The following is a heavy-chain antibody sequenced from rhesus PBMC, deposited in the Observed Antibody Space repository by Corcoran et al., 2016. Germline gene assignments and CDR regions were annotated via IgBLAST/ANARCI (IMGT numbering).Heavy chain of an antibody. V-gene: IGHV4-106*01. CDR1: GGSISDDYY. D-gene: IGHD2-2*01. CDR3: ARSDQYCTSTTCYAAGGDAFDF. J-gene: IGHJ3*01. Sequence: QVQLQESGPGLVKPSETLSLTCAVSGGSISDDYYWSWIRQPPGKGLEWIGYIYGSGGGTNYNPSLKNRVTISIDTSKNQFSLKLSSVTAADTAVYYCARSDQYCTSTTCYAAGGDAFDFWGQGLRVTVSS. CDR2: IYGSGGGT.